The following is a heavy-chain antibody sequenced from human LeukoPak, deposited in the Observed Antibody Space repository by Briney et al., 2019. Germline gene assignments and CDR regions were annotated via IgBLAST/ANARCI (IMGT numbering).Heavy chain of an antibody. J-gene: IGHJ4*02. D-gene: IGHD1-26*01. CDR1: GFTFNSYW. Sequence: GGSLRLSCAASGFTFNSYWMNWVRQAPGKGLEWVANINLDGSEKYYVDSVKGRFTISRDNAKNSLYLQMNSLRAEDTAMYYCAKSGGYGLIDYWGQGTLVTVS. V-gene: IGHV3-7*01. CDR2: INLDGSEK. CDR3: AKSGGYGLIDY.